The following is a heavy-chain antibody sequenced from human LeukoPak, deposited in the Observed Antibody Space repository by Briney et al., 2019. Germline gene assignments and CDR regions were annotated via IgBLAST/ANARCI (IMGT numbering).Heavy chain of an antibody. Sequence: PGRSLRLSCAASGFTFSSYGMHWVRQAPGKGLEWVAVLSYDGSNKYYADSVKGRFTISRDNSKNTLYLQMNSLRAEDTAVYYCAKDLDEVVAATPYRAGMDVWGKGTTVTVSS. CDR2: LSYDGSNK. J-gene: IGHJ6*04. V-gene: IGHV3-30*18. CDR3: AKDLDEVVAATPYRAGMDV. D-gene: IGHD2-15*01. CDR1: GFTFSSYG.